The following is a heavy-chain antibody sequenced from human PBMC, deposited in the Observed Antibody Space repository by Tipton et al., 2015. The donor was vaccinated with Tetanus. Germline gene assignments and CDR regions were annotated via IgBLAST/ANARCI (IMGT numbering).Heavy chain of an antibody. J-gene: IGHJ3*01. D-gene: IGHD2-8*01. V-gene: IGHV4-4*08. Sequence: TLSLTCTVSGDSMTRYYWSWIRQPPGKGLEWISYILASGSTNYNPALKSRVTISMDTSKNQISLNLTSVTAADTAVYFCARRSYCTSTRCFDAFDLWGPGTRVTVSS. CDR2: ILASGST. CDR1: GDSMTRYY. CDR3: ARRSYCTSTRCFDAFDL.